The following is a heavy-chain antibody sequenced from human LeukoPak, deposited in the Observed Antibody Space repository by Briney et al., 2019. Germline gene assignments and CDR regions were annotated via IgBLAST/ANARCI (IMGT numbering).Heavy chain of an antibody. D-gene: IGHD6-13*01. J-gene: IGHJ5*02. CDR2: IWYDGSNK. CDR1: RFTFSSYG. CDR3: ARDRDSSSWYNWFDP. Sequence: GGSLRLSCAASRFTFSSYGMHWVPQAPGKGLEWVAVIWYDGSNKYYADSVKGRFTISRDNSKNTLYLQMNSLRAEDTAVYYCARDRDSSSWYNWFDPWGQGTLVTVSS. V-gene: IGHV3-33*01.